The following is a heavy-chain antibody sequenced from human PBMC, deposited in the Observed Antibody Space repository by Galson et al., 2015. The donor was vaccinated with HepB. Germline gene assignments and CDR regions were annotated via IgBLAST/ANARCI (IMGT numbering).Heavy chain of an antibody. Sequence: SLRLSCAASGFTFDDYAIHWVRQAPGKGLEWVSGISWNSGSIGYADSVEGRSTISRDNAKNSLYLQMNSLRAEDTALYYCAKDKGFTVTIGFDYWGQGTLVTVSS. D-gene: IGHD4-11*01. CDR1: GFTFDDYA. J-gene: IGHJ4*02. V-gene: IGHV3-9*01. CDR3: AKDKGFTVTIGFDY. CDR2: ISWNSGSI.